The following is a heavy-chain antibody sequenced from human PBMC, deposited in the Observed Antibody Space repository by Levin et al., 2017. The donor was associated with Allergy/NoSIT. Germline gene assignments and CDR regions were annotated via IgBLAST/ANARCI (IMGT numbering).Heavy chain of an antibody. Sequence: ASVKVSCKASGYTFTSYGISWVRQAPGQGLEWMGWISAYNGNTNYAQKLQGRVTMTTDTSTSTAYMELRSLRSDDTAVYYCARDGLGRYSSSWGAEYFQHWGQGTLVTVSS. CDR1: GYTFTSYG. CDR3: ARDGLGRYSSSWGAEYFQH. V-gene: IGHV1-18*01. CDR2: ISAYNGNT. J-gene: IGHJ1*01. D-gene: IGHD6-13*01.